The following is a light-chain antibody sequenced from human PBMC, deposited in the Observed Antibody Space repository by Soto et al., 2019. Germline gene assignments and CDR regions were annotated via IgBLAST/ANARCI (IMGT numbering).Light chain of an antibody. Sequence: QSALTQPASVSGSPGQSITISCTGTSSDVGGYNYVSWYQQHPGKAPKLMIYDVINRPSGVSNRFSGSKSGNTASLTISGLQAEDEAEYYCSSYTSGSTRYVFGTGTKLTVL. CDR1: SSDVGGYNY. CDR2: DVI. CDR3: SSYTSGSTRYV. J-gene: IGLJ1*01. V-gene: IGLV2-14*01.